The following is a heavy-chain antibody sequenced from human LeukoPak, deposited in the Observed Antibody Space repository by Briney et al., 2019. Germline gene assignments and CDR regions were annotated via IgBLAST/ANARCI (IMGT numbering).Heavy chain of an antibody. CDR1: GFTFSSYA. CDR3: AREVTMIRRYYFDY. Sequence: GGSLRLSCAASGFTFSSYAMHWVRQAPGKGLEWVANIKQDGSEKYYVDSVKGRFTISRDNAKNSLYLQMNSLRAEDTAVYYCAREVTMIRRYYFDYWGQGTLVTVSS. V-gene: IGHV3-7*01. CDR2: IKQDGSEK. D-gene: IGHD3-22*01. J-gene: IGHJ4*02.